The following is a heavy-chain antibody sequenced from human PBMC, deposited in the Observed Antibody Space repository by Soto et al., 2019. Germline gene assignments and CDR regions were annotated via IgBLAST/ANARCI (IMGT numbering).Heavy chain of an antibody. V-gene: IGHV3-53*01. CDR1: GFSVSTNY. CDR2: IYSGGST. CDR3: ARGSGSLYYFDF. Sequence: LRLSCAASGFSVSTNYMTWVRQAPGKGLEWVSVIYSGGSTYYADSVKGRFTISRDNSKNTLHLQMNSLRAEDTAVYYCARGSGSLYYFDFWGRGTLVTVSS. J-gene: IGHJ4*02. D-gene: IGHD1-26*01.